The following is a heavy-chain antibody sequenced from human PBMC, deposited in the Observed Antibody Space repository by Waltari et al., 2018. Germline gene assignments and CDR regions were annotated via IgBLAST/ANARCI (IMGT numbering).Heavy chain of an antibody. J-gene: IGHJ4*02. Sequence: QVQLVQSGAEVKKPGASVKVSCKASGYTFTSYGISWVRQAPGQGLEWMGWISAYNGNTNYAQTIQGRVTMTTDTSTSTAYMELRSLRSEDTAVYYCARGPTRPPFYDSSGYYGYWGQGTLVTVSS. CDR1: GYTFTSYG. CDR2: ISAYNGNT. D-gene: IGHD3-22*01. CDR3: ARGPTRPPFYDSSGYYGY. V-gene: IGHV1-18*01.